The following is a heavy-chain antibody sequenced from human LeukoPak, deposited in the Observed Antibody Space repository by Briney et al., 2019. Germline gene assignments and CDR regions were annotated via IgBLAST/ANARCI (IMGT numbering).Heavy chain of an antibody. D-gene: IGHD2-15*01. CDR1: GFTFRNYG. CDR3: AKDPAASVSGFYMDV. J-gene: IGHJ6*03. V-gene: IGHV3-30*02. Sequence: GGSLRLSCAASGFTFRNYGMHWGRQAPGKGLEGGSFICSDGNKKYYADAVKGGFTISRENAKKRLYRQKDTLRAQDTALYYCAKDPAASVSGFYMDVWGNGPTVIVSS. CDR2: ICSDGNKK.